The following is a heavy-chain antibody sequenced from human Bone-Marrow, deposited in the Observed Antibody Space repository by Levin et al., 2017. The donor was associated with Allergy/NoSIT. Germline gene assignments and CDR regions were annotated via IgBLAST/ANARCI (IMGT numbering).Heavy chain of an antibody. D-gene: IGHD2-2*01. CDR3: ASRSTSCYAAWDY. J-gene: IGHJ4*02. Sequence: ASVKVSCKASGYTFTGYYMHWVRQAPGQGLEWMGRINPNSGGTNYAQKFQGRVTMTRDTSISTAYMELSRLRSDDTAVYYCASRSTSCYAAWDYWGQGTLVTVSS. CDR2: INPNSGGT. V-gene: IGHV1-2*06. CDR1: GYTFTGYY.